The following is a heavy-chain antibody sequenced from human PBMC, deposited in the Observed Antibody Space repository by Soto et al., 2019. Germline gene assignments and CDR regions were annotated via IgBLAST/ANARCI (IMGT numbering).Heavy chain of an antibody. CDR2: IIPIFGTA. CDR3: ARDFYSNYGSWFDP. J-gene: IGHJ5*02. V-gene: IGHV1-69*13. Sequence: GASVKVSCKASGGTFSSYAISWVRQAPGQGLEWMGGIIPIFGTANYAQKFQGRVTITADEFTSTAYMELSSLRSEDTAVYYCARDFYSNYGSWFDPWGQGTLVTVSS. D-gene: IGHD4-4*01. CDR1: GGTFSSYA.